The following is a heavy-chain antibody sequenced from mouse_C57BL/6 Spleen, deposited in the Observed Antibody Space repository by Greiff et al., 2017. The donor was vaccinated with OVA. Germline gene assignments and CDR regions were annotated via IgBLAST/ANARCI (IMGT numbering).Heavy chain of an antibody. Sequence: EVKLQESGGGLVKPGGSLKLSCAASGFTFSDYGMHWVRQAPEKGLEWVAYISSGSSTIYYADTVKGRFTISRDNAKNTLFLQMTSLRSEDTAMYYCARSIYDGYLFAYWGQGTLVTVSA. CDR2: ISSGSSTI. V-gene: IGHV5-17*01. CDR3: ARSIYDGYLFAY. J-gene: IGHJ3*01. D-gene: IGHD2-3*01. CDR1: GFTFSDYG.